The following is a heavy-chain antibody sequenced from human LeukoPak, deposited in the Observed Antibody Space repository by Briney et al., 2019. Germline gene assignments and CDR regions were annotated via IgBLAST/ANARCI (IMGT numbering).Heavy chain of an antibody. V-gene: IGHV4-4*07. Sequence: SETLSLTCTVSGGSISPYYWNWIRQPAGKGLEWIGRLYVSGSTDYNPSLKSRVSISGDTSKNQFSLKLSSVTAADTAVYYCAGDLSGSLYFDHWGQGTLVTVS. CDR2: LYVSGST. J-gene: IGHJ4*02. D-gene: IGHD3-10*01. CDR1: GGSISPYY. CDR3: AGDLSGSLYFDH.